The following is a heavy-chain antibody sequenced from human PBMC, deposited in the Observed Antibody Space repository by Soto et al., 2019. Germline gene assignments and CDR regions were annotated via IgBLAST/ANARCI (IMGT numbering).Heavy chain of an antibody. CDR1: GGSISSGDYY. CDR2: IYYSGST. CDR3: ARGTYYYDSSGYGLSYGIDY. J-gene: IGHJ4*02. V-gene: IGHV4-30-4*01. D-gene: IGHD3-22*01. Sequence: LSLTCTVSGGSISSGDYYWSWIRQPPGKGLEWIGYIYYSGSTYYNPSLKSRVTISVDTSKNQFSLKLSSVTAADTAVYYCARGTYYYDSSGYGLSYGIDYWGQGTLVTVSS.